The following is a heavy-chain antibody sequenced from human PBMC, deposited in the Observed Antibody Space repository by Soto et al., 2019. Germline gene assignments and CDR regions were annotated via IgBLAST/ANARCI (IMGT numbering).Heavy chain of an antibody. V-gene: IGHV4-59*13. J-gene: IGHJ5*02. CDR3: ARVWLQLGVFDP. D-gene: IGHD1-7*01. CDR1: GGSISSYY. Sequence: PSETLSLTCTVSGGSISSYYGSWIRQLPWKGLEWIGYIYYSGSTNYNPSLKSRVTISVDTSKNQFSLKLSSVTAAATAVYYCARVWLQLGVFDPWGKRTLVTVSS. CDR2: IYYSGST.